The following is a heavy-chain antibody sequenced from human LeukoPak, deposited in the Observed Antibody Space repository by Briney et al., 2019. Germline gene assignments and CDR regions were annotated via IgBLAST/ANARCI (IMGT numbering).Heavy chain of an antibody. CDR1: GGSISSYY. D-gene: IGHD3-16*01. V-gene: IGHV4-59*01. CDR2: IYYSGST. J-gene: IGHJ3*02. CDR3: ARGVMITFGGVYALGAFDI. Sequence: SETLTLTCTVSGGSISSYYWSWIRQPPGKGLEWIGYIYYSGSTNYNPSLKSRVTISVATSKNQFSLKLSSVTAADTAVYYCARGVMITFGGVYALGAFDIWGQGTMVTVSS.